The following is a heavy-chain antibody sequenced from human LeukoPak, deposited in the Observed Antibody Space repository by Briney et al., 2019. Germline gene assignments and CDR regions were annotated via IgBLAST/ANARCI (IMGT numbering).Heavy chain of an antibody. CDR3: ARSRAVAGGIGCDN. Sequence: PGGSLRLSCAASGFTFSDHYMDWVRQAPGKGLEWVGRTRTKANSYTTEYAASVKGRFTISRDDSKNSLYLQINSLKPEDTAVYYCARSRAVAGGIGCDNWGEGTLVTVSS. V-gene: IGHV3-72*01. D-gene: IGHD6-19*01. CDR1: GFTFSDHY. J-gene: IGHJ4*02. CDR2: TRTKANSYTT.